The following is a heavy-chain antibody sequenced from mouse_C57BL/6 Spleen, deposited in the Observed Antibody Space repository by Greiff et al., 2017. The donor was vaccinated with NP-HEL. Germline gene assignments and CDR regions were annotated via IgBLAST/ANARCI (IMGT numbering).Heavy chain of an antibody. CDR1: GYTFTSYW. Sequence: QVQLQQPGAELVKPGASVKLSCKASGYTFTSYWMHWVKQRPGRGLEWIGRFDPNSGGTKYNEKFKSKATLTVDKPSSTAYMQLSSLTSEDSAVYYCARYGAYYSIPFDYWGQGTTLTVSS. CDR2: FDPNSGGT. V-gene: IGHV1-72*01. J-gene: IGHJ2*01. CDR3: ARYGAYYSIPFDY. D-gene: IGHD2-5*01.